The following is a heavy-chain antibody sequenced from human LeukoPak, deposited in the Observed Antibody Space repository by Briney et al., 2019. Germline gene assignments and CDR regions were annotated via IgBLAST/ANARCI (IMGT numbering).Heavy chain of an antibody. Sequence: GGTLRLLYAASGFTFSRHAMRCARQAPRKGLEDVSALSGSGGSTYYADSVKGRFTISRDNSENTLYLQMNSLRAEDTAVYYCAKDPSPYSSSWNHFDYWGQGTLVTVSS. CDR2: LSGSGGST. CDR1: GFTFSRHA. V-gene: IGHV3-23*01. D-gene: IGHD6-13*01. CDR3: AKDPSPYSSSWNHFDY. J-gene: IGHJ4*02.